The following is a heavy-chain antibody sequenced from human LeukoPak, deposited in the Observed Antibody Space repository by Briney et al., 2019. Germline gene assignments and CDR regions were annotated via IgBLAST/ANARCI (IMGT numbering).Heavy chain of an antibody. D-gene: IGHD6-13*01. V-gene: IGHV4-59*01. CDR3: AREGSSSWSGYFQH. CDR1: GGSINNYY. CDR2: IYYSGST. J-gene: IGHJ1*01. Sequence: SETLSLTCTVSGGSINNYYWNWIRQPPGKGLEWIGNIYYSGSTNYNPSLKSRVTISVDTSKNQFSLKLTSVTAADTAVYYCAREGSSSWSGYFQHWGQGTLVTVSS.